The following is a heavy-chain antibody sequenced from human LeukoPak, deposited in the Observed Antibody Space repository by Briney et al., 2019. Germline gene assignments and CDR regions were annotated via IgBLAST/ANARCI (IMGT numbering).Heavy chain of an antibody. CDR3: ARDEYSYGYTDY. CDR1: GFTFSSYA. D-gene: IGHD5-18*01. J-gene: IGHJ4*02. V-gene: IGHV3-30*04. Sequence: PGRSLRLSCAASGFTFSSYAMHWVRQAPGKGLEWVAVISYDGSNKYYADSVKGRFTISRDNPKNTLYLQMNSLRAEDTAVYYCARDEYSYGYTDYWGQGTLVTVSS. CDR2: ISYDGSNK.